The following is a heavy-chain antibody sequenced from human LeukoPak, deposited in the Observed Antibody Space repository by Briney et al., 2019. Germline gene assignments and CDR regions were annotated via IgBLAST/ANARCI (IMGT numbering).Heavy chain of an antibody. CDR3: ARAEVTFYYGTSGYYFDY. CDR1: GGSFSGYY. Sequence: SETLSLTCAVYGGSFSGYYWSWIRQPPGKGLEWIGEINHSGSTDYNPSLKSRVTISVDTSKNQFSLKLSSVTAADTAVYFCARAEVTFYYGTSGYYFDYWGRGTLVTVSS. V-gene: IGHV4-34*01. J-gene: IGHJ4*02. D-gene: IGHD3-22*01. CDR2: INHSGST.